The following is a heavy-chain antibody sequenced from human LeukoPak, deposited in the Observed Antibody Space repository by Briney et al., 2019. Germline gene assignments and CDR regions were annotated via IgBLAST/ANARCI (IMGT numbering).Heavy chain of an antibody. J-gene: IGHJ4*02. CDR1: GYTLSNHA. V-gene: IGHV1-18*04. CDR2: ISADNGNT. Sequence: ASVKVSCKGSGYTLSNHAFSWVRQAPGQGLEWMGWISADNGNTNHAQNFQGRVTFTRDTSASTAYMELNSLRSEDTSVYYCARAWIYYDGSGYYDYWGQGTLVTVSS. D-gene: IGHD3-22*01. CDR3: ARAWIYYDGSGYYDY.